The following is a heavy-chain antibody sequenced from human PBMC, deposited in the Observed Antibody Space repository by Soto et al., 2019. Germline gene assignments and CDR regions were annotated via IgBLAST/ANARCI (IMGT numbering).Heavy chain of an antibody. Sequence: ASVKVSCKASGYTFTSYGISWVRQAPGQGLEWMGWISAYNGNTNYAQKLQGRVTMTTDTSTSTAYMELRSPRSDGTAVYYCARDLADYYGSGSYYILSWFDPWG. CDR3: ARDLADYYGSGSYYILSWFDP. CDR2: ISAYNGNT. V-gene: IGHV1-18*01. CDR1: GYTFTSYG. D-gene: IGHD3-10*01. J-gene: IGHJ5*02.